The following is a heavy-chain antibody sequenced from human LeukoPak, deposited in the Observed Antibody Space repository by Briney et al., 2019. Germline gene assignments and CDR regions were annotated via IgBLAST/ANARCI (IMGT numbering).Heavy chain of an antibody. CDR1: GYSFTSYW. D-gene: IGHD3-9*01. CDR2: IYPGDSDT. Sequence: GESLKISCKGSGYSFTSYWIGWVRQMPGKGLERMGIIYPGDSDTRYSPSFQGQVTISADKSISTAYLQWSSLKASDTAMYYCARASFPLRYFDWLLSTHFDYWGQGTLVTVSS. V-gene: IGHV5-51*01. CDR3: ARASFPLRYFDWLLSTHFDY. J-gene: IGHJ4*02.